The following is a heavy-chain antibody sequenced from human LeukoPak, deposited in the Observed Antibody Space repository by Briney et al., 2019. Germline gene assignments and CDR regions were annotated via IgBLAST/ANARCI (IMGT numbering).Heavy chain of an antibody. CDR3: ARAPEQQLVLDY. Sequence: GGSLRLSCAASGFSFINYAMSWVRQAPEKGLEWVSGISGPGGSTYYADSVRGRFTISRDNSKNTLYLQMNSLRAEDTAVYYCARAPEQQLVLDYWGQGTLVTVSS. CDR1: GFSFINYA. V-gene: IGHV3-23*01. CDR2: ISGPGGST. D-gene: IGHD6-13*01. J-gene: IGHJ4*02.